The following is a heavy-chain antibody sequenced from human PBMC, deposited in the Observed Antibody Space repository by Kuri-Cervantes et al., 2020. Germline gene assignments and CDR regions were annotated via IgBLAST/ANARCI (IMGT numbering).Heavy chain of an antibody. Sequence: ASVKVSCKASGHTFTGYYMHWVRQAPGQGLEWMGWINPNSGGTNYAQKFQGRVTMTRDTSISTAYMELSRLRSDDTAVYYCARGFYGGNPNYYYYYMDVWGKGTTVTVSS. D-gene: IGHD4-23*01. CDR1: GHTFTGYY. CDR3: ARGFYGGNPNYYYYYMDV. V-gene: IGHV1-2*02. J-gene: IGHJ6*03. CDR2: INPNSGGT.